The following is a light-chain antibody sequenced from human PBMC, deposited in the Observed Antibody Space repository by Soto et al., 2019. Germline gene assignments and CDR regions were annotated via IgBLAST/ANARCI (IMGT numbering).Light chain of an antibody. CDR3: CSYAGNRVGV. J-gene: IGLJ3*02. Sequence: QSVLTQPASVSGSPGQSITISCSGASSVSWYQQYPGRAPQLLIYEGSRRPSGVSHRFSASESDNMASLTISGLQAEDEADYHCCSYAGNRVGVFGGGTKLTVL. CDR2: EGS. CDR1: SS. V-gene: IGLV2-23*01.